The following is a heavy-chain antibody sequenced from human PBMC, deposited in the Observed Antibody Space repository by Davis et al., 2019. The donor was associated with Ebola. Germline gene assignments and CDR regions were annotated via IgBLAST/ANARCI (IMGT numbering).Heavy chain of an antibody. D-gene: IGHD3-22*01. CDR1: GYTFTDSY. J-gene: IGHJ3*02. CDR2: INPNSGGT. V-gene: IGHV1-2*02. CDR3: ARALYHSAGSGYYTLRDDAFDI. Sequence: ASVKVSCKASGYTFTDSYIHWVRQAPGQGLEWMAWINPNSGGTNSAQKFQGRVTMTRDTSISTAYMELSSLKSDDTAVYFCARALYHSAGSGYYTLRDDAFDIWGQGTMVTVS.